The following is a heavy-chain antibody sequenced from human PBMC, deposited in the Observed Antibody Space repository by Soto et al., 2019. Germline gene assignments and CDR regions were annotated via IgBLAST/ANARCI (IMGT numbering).Heavy chain of an antibody. V-gene: IGHV4-59*08. CDR1: GGSISGYY. Sequence: PSETLSLTCTVSGGSISGYYWSWIRQPPEKGLEWIGHVYYSGSTKYNPSLKSRVTISVDTSKNQFSLNLRSVTAADTPVYYCAMPVTTLSNWFDPWGQGILVTLSS. CDR3: AMPVTTLSNWFDP. CDR2: VYYSGST. J-gene: IGHJ5*02. D-gene: IGHD4-4*01.